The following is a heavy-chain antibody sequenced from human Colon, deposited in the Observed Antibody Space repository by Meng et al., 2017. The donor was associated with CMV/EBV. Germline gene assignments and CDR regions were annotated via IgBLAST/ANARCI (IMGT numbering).Heavy chain of an antibody. CDR2: IFWDGDK. CDR1: GFSLSTNGVA. CDR3: AHLSYDGRSDHFDY. J-gene: IGHJ4*02. V-gene: IGHV2-5*02. Sequence: QIPLKESVPTLVKPTQTLALTCTFSGFSLSTNGVAVGWIRQPPGQALEWLALIFWDGDKRYKTSLENRLTITKDTSKNQVVLTVTNMDPVDTATYYCAHLSYDGRSDHFDYWGQGTLVTVSS. D-gene: IGHD4-23*01.